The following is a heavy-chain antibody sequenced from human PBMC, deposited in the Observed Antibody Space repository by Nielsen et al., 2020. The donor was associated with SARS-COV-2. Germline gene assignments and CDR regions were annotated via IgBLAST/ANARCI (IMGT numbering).Heavy chain of an antibody. Sequence: ASVKVSCKAFGYIFTSYGISWVRQAPGEGLEWMGWISVYNGDTKYAQRFQDRVTVTIETSTDTAYMELRSLRSDDTAVYYCARRLHGGVGDDYYHLDYWGQGTLVIVSS. D-gene: IGHD2-21*01. CDR3: ARRLHGGVGDDYYHLDY. CDR1: GYIFTSYG. CDR2: ISVYNGDT. J-gene: IGHJ4*02. V-gene: IGHV1-18*01.